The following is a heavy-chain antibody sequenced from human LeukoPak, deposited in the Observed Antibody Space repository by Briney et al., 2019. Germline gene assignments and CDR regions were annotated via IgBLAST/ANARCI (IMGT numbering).Heavy chain of an antibody. J-gene: IGHJ3*02. CDR3: ARGVRGVLDAFDI. V-gene: IGHV4-30-2*01. Sequence: SESLSLTCAVSGGSISSGGYSWSWIRQPPGKGLEWIGYIYHSGSTYYNPSLKSRVTISVDRSKNQFSLKLSSVTAADTAVYYCARGVRGVLDAFDIWGQGTMVTVSS. D-gene: IGHD3-10*01. CDR1: GGSISSGGYS. CDR2: IYHSGST.